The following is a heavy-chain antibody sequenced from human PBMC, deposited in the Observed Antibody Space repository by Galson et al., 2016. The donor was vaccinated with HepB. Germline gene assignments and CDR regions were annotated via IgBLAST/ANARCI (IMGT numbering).Heavy chain of an antibody. CDR2: IHYSGTP. J-gene: IGHJ4*02. CDR1: GGSISTSF. D-gene: IGHD6-6*01. CDR3: GRGQNSNSADDH. Sequence: SETLSLTCAVSGGSISTSFWSWIRQPPGKGLEWIGYIHYSGTPYYNPSLMSRVPISIDTSKTQFSLQLTSVTAADTAVYYCGRGQNSNSADDHWGQGTLVTVSS. V-gene: IGHV4-59*01.